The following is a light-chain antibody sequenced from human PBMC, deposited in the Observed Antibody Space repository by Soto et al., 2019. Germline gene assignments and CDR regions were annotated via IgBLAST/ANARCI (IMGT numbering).Light chain of an antibody. CDR1: SGHSNYA. Sequence: QPVLTQSPSASASLGASVKLTCTLSSGHSNYAIAWHQQQPEKGPRYLMNLNSDGSHSKGDGIPDRFSGSSSGAERYLTISSLQSEDEADYYWQTWGTGIRVFGGGTKLTVL. J-gene: IGLJ3*02. CDR3: QTWGTGIRV. V-gene: IGLV4-69*01. CDR2: LNSDGSH.